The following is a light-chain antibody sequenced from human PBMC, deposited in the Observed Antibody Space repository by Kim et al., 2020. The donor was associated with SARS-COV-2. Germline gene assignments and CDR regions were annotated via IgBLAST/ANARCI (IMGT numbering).Light chain of an antibody. V-gene: IGLV3-1*01. CDR1: KLGDKY. Sequence: VTPGQTASITCAGDKLGDKYACWYQQKPGQSPVLVIYQDSKRPSGIPERFSGSDSGNTATLTISGTQAMDEADYYCQAWDSSTHVVFGGGTQLTVL. CDR2: QDS. CDR3: QAWDSSTHVV. J-gene: IGLJ2*01.